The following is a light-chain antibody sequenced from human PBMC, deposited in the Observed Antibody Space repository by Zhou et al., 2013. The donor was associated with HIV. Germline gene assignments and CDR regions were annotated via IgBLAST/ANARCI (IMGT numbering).Light chain of an antibody. CDR1: QDISNY. Sequence: DIQMTQSPSSLSASVGQRVTLTCQASQDISNYLNWYQQKPGKAPKLLIYGASSLQSGVPSRFSGSGSGTDFTLTISSLQPEDFATYYCQQSYSTSRGTWTFGQGTKVEIK. CDR3: QQSYSTSRGTWT. CDR2: GAS. V-gene: IGKV1-39*01. J-gene: IGKJ1*01.